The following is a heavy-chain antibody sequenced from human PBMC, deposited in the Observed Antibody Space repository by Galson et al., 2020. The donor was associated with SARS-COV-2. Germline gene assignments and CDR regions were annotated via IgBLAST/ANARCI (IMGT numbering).Heavy chain of an antibody. V-gene: IGHV3-74*01. J-gene: IGHJ4*02. D-gene: IGHD5-18*01. CDR3: ARGYSYGYSFDY. Sequence: GESLKISCAASGFTFSSYWMHWVRQAPGKGLVWVSRINSDGSSTSYADSVKGRFTISRDNAKNTLYLQMNSLRDEDTAVYYCARGYSYGYSFDYWGQGTLVTVSS. CDR1: GFTFSSYW. CDR2: INSDGSST.